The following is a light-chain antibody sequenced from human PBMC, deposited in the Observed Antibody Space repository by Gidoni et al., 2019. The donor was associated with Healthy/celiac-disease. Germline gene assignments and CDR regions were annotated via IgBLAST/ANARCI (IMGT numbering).Light chain of an antibody. Sequence: EIVLTQSPGTLSLSPGDRATLSCRDSQSVSSSYLAWYQQKPGQAPRRLIYGASSRATGIPDRFSGSGSGTDFTLTISRLEPEDFAVYYCQQYGSSPPTWTFGQGTKVEIK. CDR2: GAS. CDR1: QSVSSSY. CDR3: QQYGSSPPTWT. V-gene: IGKV3-20*01. J-gene: IGKJ1*01.